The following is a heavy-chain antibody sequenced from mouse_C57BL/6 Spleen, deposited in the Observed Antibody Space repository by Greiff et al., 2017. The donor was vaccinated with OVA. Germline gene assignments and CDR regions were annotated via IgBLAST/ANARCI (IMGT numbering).Heavy chain of an antibody. CDR2: ISSGSSTI. Sequence: DVKLVESGGGLVKPGGSLKLSCAASGFTFSDYGMHWVRQAPEKGLEWVAYISSGSSTIYYADTVKGRFTISRDNAKNTLFLQMTSLRSEDTSMYYCARGNYFDYWGQGTTLTVSS. V-gene: IGHV5-17*01. J-gene: IGHJ2*01. CDR1: GFTFSDYG. CDR3: ARGNYFDY.